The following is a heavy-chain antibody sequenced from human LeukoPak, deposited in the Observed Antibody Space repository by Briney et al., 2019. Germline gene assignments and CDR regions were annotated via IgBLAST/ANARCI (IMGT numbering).Heavy chain of an antibody. CDR2: IYPGDSDT. J-gene: IGHJ4*02. D-gene: IGHD3-10*01. CDR3: ARAYYYGSGSYYTGFDY. V-gene: IGHV5-51*01. Sequence: GESLLISCKGSGYSFTSYWIGWVRQMPGKGLEWMGIIYPGDSDTRYSPTFQGQVTISAVKSISTAYLQWSSLKASDTAMYYCARAYYYGSGSYYTGFDYWGQGTLVTVSS. CDR1: GYSFTSYW.